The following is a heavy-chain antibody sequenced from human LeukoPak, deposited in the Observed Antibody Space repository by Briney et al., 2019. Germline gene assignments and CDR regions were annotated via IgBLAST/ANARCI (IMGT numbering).Heavy chain of an antibody. V-gene: IGHV3-7*01. Sequence: GGSLRLSCAASGFTFSIYWMSWVRQAPGKGLEWVANIRQDGREKYYVGAVQGRFTISRDNANNSLYLQMNSLRAEDTAVYYCARDRGSSWANWFDPWGQGTLVTVSS. CDR1: GFTFSIYW. CDR2: IRQDGREK. CDR3: ARDRGSSWANWFDP. J-gene: IGHJ5*02. D-gene: IGHD6-13*01.